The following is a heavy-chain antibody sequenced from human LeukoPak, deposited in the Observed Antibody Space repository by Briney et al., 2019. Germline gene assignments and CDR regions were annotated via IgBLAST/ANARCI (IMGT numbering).Heavy chain of an antibody. CDR1: GYTFTGYY. V-gene: IGHV1-2*02. CDR3: ARGPRGYCSGGSCYAPGYFQH. CDR2: IYPNSGGA. J-gene: IGHJ1*01. D-gene: IGHD2-15*01. Sequence: ASVKVSCEASGYTFTGYYMHWVRQAPGQRVEWMGWIYPNSGGANYAQKFQGRVTMSRDTSISTAYMELSRLRSDDTAVYYCARGPRGYCSGGSCYAPGYFQHWGQGTLVTVSS.